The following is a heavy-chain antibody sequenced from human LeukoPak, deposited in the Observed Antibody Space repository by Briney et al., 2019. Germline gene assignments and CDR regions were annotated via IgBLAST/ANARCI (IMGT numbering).Heavy chain of an antibody. J-gene: IGHJ6*03. V-gene: IGHV3-21*01. CDR3: ARAPNYYDSSGYYYYYMDV. CDR2: ISSSSSYI. Sequence: PGGSLRLSCAASGFTFSSYSMNWVRQAPGKGLEWVSSISSSSSYIYYADSVKGRFTISRDNAKNSLYLQMNSLRAEDTAVYYCARAPNYYDSSGYYYYYMDVCGKGTTVTVSS. CDR1: GFTFSSYS. D-gene: IGHD3-22*01.